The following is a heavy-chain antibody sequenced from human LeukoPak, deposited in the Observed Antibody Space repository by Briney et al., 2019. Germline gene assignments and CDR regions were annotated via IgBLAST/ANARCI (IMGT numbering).Heavy chain of an antibody. CDR1: GGSISSGDYY. Sequence: PSETLSLTCTVSGGSISSGDYYWSWIRQPPGKGLEWIGYIYYSGSTYYNPSLKSRVTISVDTSKNQFSLRLSSVTAADTAVYYCASHLTANRRPIFDSWGQGTLVTVSS. CDR3: ASHLTANRRPIFDS. CDR2: IYYSGST. D-gene: IGHD1-14*01. J-gene: IGHJ4*02. V-gene: IGHV4-30-4*01.